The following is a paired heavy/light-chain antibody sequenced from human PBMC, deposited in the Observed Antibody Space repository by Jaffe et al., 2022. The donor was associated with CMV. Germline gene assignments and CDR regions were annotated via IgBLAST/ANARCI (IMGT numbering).Heavy chain of an antibody. D-gene: IGHD1-7*01. V-gene: IGHV3-9*01. CDR2: ISWNSGSI. J-gene: IGHJ6*02. CDR1: GFTFDDYA. Sequence: EVQLVESGGGLVQPGRSLRLSCAASGFTFDDYAMHWVRQAPGKGLEWVSGISWNSGSIGYADSVKGRFTISRDNAKNSLYLQMNSLRAEDTALYYCAKGSNWNSGAFYYYYGMDVWGQGTTVTVSS. CDR3: AKGSNWNSGAFYYYYGMDV.
Light chain of an antibody. Sequence: DIVMTQSPLSLPVTPGEPASISCRSSQSLLHSNGYNYLDWYLQKPGQSPQLLIYLGSNRASGVPDRFSGSGSGTDFTLKISRVEAEDVGVYYCMQALQTGPWTFGQGTKVEIK. CDR1: QSLLHSNGYNY. V-gene: IGKV2-28*01. CDR2: LGS. J-gene: IGKJ1*01. CDR3: MQALQTGPWT.